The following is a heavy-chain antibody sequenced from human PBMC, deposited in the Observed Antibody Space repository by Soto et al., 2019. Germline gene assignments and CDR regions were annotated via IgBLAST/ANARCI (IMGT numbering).Heavy chain of an antibody. Sequence: QVQLVESGGGVVQPGRSLRLSCAASGFTFSSYAMHWVRLAPGKGLEWVAVISYDGSNKYYADSVKGRFTISRDNSKNTLYLQMNSLRAEDTAVYYCARVPSSSGRAHFDYWGQGTLVTVSS. CDR3: ARVPSSSGRAHFDY. CDR2: ISYDGSNK. CDR1: GFTFSSYA. V-gene: IGHV3-30-3*01. D-gene: IGHD2-15*01. J-gene: IGHJ4*02.